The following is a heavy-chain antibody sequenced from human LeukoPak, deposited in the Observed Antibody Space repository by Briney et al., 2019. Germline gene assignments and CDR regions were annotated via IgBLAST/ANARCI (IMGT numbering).Heavy chain of an antibody. CDR3: AKSIAVAGIGGGRIFDY. D-gene: IGHD6-19*01. Sequence: AGGSLRLSCAASGLTFSYYGIHWVRQAPGKGLEWVAFIRYDGSDKYYANSVKGRFTISRDNSKNTLYLQMNSLRTEDTAIYYCAKSIAVAGIGGGRIFDYWGQGTLVTVSS. CDR2: IRYDGSDK. V-gene: IGHV3-30*02. CDR1: GLTFSYYG. J-gene: IGHJ4*02.